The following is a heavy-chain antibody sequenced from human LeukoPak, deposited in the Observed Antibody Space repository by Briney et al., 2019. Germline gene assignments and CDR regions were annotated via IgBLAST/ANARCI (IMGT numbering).Heavy chain of an antibody. Sequence: PSETLSLTCTVSGGSISTYYWSWIRQPPGKGLEWIGYVYYSGSTNYSPSLKSRVTISVDTSKNQFSLKLSSVTAADTAVYYCASEGGVVGATSDYWGQGTLVTVSS. CDR1: GGSISTYY. CDR3: ASEGGVVGATSDY. V-gene: IGHV4-59*12. CDR2: VYYSGST. D-gene: IGHD1-26*01. J-gene: IGHJ4*02.